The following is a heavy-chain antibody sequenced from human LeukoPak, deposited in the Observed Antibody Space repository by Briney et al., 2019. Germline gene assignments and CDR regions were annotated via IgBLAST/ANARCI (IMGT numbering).Heavy chain of an antibody. CDR3: ARMGRVFMIRGHEDV. V-gene: IGHV4-39*07. CDR1: GDSASRTSYV. CDR2: GFYTGTT. J-gene: IGHJ6*04. Sequence: QPSETLSLTCAVSGDSASRTSYVWVWIRHPPGKGLEWIGTGFYTGTTWYNPSLKSRVTIEVDRSANQLSLKLTSVTAADTAVYYCARMGRVFMIRGHEDVWGRGTTVTVSS. D-gene: IGHD3-10*01.